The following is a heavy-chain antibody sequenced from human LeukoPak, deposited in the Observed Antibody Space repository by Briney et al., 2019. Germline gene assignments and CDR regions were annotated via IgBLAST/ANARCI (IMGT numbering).Heavy chain of an antibody. Sequence: GGSLRLSCSASGFTFSRYAMHWVRQAPGKGLEYVSAISSNGGSTYYADSVKGRFTISRDNSKNTLYLQMSSLRAEDTAVYYCVKDMGYDILTGYYIGYFDYWGQGTLVTVSS. CDR1: GFTFSRYA. CDR3: VKDMGYDILTGYYIGYFDY. J-gene: IGHJ4*02. D-gene: IGHD3-9*01. CDR2: ISSNGGST. V-gene: IGHV3-64D*06.